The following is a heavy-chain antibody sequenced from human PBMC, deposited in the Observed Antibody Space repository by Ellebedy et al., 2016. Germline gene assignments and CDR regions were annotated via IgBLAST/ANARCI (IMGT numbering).Heavy chain of an antibody. Sequence: GGSLRLSCAASGFTFSSYAMSWVRQAPGKGLEWVSSISGSGTSTYYADSVKGRFTISRDNSKNTLYLQMNSLRAEDTAVYYCAKMGFCPNGVCREFDYWGQGTLVTVSS. J-gene: IGHJ4*02. CDR1: GFTFSSYA. CDR3: AKMGFCPNGVCREFDY. D-gene: IGHD2-8*01. CDR2: ISGSGTST. V-gene: IGHV3-23*01.